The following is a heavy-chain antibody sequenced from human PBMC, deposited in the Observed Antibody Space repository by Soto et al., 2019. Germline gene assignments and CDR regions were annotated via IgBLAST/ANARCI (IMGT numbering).Heavy chain of an antibody. J-gene: IGHJ3*02. D-gene: IGHD6-25*01. Sequence: EVQLVESGGGLVKPGGSLRLSCAASGFTFSSYSMNWVRQAPGKGLEWVSSISRSSSYIYYADSVKGRFTISRDNAKNSLYLQMNSLRAEDTAVYYCARARFKGSGAFDIWGQGTMVTVSS. CDR3: ARARFKGSGAFDI. CDR1: GFTFSSYS. CDR2: ISRSSSYI. V-gene: IGHV3-21*01.